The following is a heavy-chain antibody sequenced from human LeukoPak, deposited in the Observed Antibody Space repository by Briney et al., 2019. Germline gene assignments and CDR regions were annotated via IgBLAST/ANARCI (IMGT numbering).Heavy chain of an antibody. D-gene: IGHD1-26*01. CDR1: GFTFDDYA. CDR3: AATYSGNWEFDY. V-gene: IGHV3-20*04. CDR2: INWNGGNT. J-gene: IGHJ4*02. Sequence: PGGSLRLSCAACGFTFDDYAMSWVRQAPGKGLEWVSGINWNGGNTGSADSVKGRFTISRDNAKNSLYLQMNSLRAEDTALYYCAATYSGNWEFDYWGQGTPVTVSS.